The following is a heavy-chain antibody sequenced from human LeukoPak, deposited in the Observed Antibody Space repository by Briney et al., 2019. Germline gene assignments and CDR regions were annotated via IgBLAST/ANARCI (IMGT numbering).Heavy chain of an antibody. Sequence: SETLSLTCAVYGGSFSGYYWSWIRQPPGKGLEWIGEINHSGSTNYYPSLKSRVTISVDTSKHQFSLKLSSVTAADTAVYYCAKNGQSGFSFDPWGQGTLVTVSS. CDR3: AKNGQSGFSFDP. CDR1: GGSFSGYY. CDR2: INHSGST. J-gene: IGHJ5*02. V-gene: IGHV4-34*01. D-gene: IGHD2-8*01.